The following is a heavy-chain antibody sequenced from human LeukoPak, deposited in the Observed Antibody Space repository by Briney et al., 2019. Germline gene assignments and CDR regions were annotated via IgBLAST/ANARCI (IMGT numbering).Heavy chain of an antibody. D-gene: IGHD3-10*01. Sequence: SETLSLTCTVSGGSISTYYWSWIRQPPGKGLEWIGYIYTSGSTDYNPSLKNRVTISLDTSNNQFSLNLNSVTAADTAVYYCARSRGRKVTPFDYWGQGILVTVSS. CDR1: GGSISTYY. CDR2: IYTSGST. V-gene: IGHV4-4*09. CDR3: ARSRGRKVTPFDY. J-gene: IGHJ4*02.